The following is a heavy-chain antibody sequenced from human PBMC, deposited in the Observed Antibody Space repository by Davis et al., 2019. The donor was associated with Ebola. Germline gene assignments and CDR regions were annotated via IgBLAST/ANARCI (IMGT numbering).Heavy chain of an antibody. J-gene: IGHJ5*02. D-gene: IGHD3-3*01. CDR3: ARQGWSGYSLRHWLDP. V-gene: IGHV4-39*01. CDR1: GGSIIGSSSY. Sequence: MPSETLSLTCTVSGGSIIGSSSYWGWIRQPPRKGLEWIGSIYYSGITYYNPSLKSRVTISVDTSKNQFSLKLRSVTAADTAVHYCARQGWSGYSLRHWLDPWGRGTLVTVSS. CDR2: IYYSGIT.